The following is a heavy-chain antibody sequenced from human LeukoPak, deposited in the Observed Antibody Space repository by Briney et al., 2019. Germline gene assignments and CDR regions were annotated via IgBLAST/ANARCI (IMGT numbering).Heavy chain of an antibody. CDR1: GFTFRSYG. D-gene: IGHD5-12*01. J-gene: IGHJ4*02. V-gene: IGHV3-30*18. Sequence: GGSLRLSCAASGFTFRSYGMHWVRQAPGKGLEWVAVMSYDGSNKWYADSVKGRFTISRDNSKNTLFLQMNSLRAEGTAVYYCAKDIEYSGYDLNTAMVGFDYWGQGTLVTVSS. CDR3: AKDIEYSGYDLNTAMVGFDY. CDR2: MSYDGSNK.